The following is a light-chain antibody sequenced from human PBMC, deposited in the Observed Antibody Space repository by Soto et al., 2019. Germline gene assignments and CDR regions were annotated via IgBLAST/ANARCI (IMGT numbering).Light chain of an antibody. CDR2: GTS. Sequence: EIVLTQSPGTLSLSPGEGATLSCRASQNIYNNYLAWYQQKPGQAPRLLISGTSSRATGIPDRFSGSGSGTDFTLAISRLESEAFAVYYGQRYASPPPHTFRQGPKPEIK. J-gene: IGKJ2*01. CDR1: QNIYNNY. CDR3: QRYASPPPHT. V-gene: IGKV3-20*01.